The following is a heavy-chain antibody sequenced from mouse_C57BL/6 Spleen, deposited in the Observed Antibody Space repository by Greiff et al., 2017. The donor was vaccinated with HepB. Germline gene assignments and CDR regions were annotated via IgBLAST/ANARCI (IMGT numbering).Heavy chain of an antibody. V-gene: IGHV1-52*01. J-gene: IGHJ1*03. Sequence: VQLQQPGAELVRPGSSVKLSCKASGYTFTSYWMHWVKQRPIQGLEWIGNIDPSDSETHYNQKFKDKATLTVDKSSSTAYMQLSSLTSEDSAVYYCEEGKGAGYFDVWGTGTTVTVSS. CDR2: IDPSDSET. CDR3: EEGKGAGYFDV. CDR1: GYTFTSYW. D-gene: IGHD3-3*01.